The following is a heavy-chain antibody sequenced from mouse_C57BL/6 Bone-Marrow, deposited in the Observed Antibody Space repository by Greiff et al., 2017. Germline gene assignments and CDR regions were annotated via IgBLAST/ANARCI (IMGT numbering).Heavy chain of an antibody. D-gene: IGHD4-1*01. CDR2: IRNKANGYTT. Sequence: EVQLVESGGGLVQPGGSLSLSCAASGFTFTDYYMSWVRQPPGKALEWLGFIRNKANGYTTEYSVSVKGRFTISRDNAQSSLYLQKNAVRAEDSATDYCARYRTGLDYWGQGTTLTVSS. V-gene: IGHV7-3*01. J-gene: IGHJ2*01. CDR3: ARYRTGLDY. CDR1: GFTFTDYY.